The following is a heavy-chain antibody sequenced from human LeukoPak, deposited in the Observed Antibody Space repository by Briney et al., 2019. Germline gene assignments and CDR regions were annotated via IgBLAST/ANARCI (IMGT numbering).Heavy chain of an antibody. CDR1: GFTVSSNY. CDR3: AKGPLRGTAAAIDY. J-gene: IGHJ4*02. Sequence: GGSLRLSCAASGFTVSSNYMSWVRQAPGKGLEWAAVISYDGRNKHYPDSVKGRFTISRDISTDTLWLQMDSLRTEDTAVYYCAKGPLRGTAAAIDYWGQGTLVTVSS. V-gene: IGHV3-30*18. CDR2: ISYDGRNK. D-gene: IGHD2-2*01.